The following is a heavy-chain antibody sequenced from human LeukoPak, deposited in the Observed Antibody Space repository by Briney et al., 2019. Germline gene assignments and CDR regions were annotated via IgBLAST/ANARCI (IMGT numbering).Heavy chain of an antibody. CDR3: ATASDCSSTSCYADFDY. CDR1: GYTLTELS. V-gene: IGHV1-24*01. CDR2: FDPEDGET. D-gene: IGHD2-2*01. Sequence: ASVKVSYKVSGYTLTELSMHWVRQAPGKGLEWMGGFDPEDGETIYAQKFQGRVTMTEDTSTDTAYMELSSLRSEDTAVYYCATASDCSSTSCYADFDYWGQGTLVTVSS. J-gene: IGHJ4*02.